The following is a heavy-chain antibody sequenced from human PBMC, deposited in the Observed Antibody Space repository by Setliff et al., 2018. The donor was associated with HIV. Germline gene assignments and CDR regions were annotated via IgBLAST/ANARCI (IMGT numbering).Heavy chain of an antibody. V-gene: IGHV4-61*09. CDR1: GGSISSGSYY. J-gene: IGHJ3*02. CDR2: IYTSGFT. D-gene: IGHD1-26*01. CDR3: ARDQGDTPSRGDI. Sequence: SETLSLTCTVSGGSISSGSYYWSWIRQPAGKGLEWIGHIYTSGFTNYNPSLKSRVTISIDTSRNQFSLNLKSVTAADTAVYYCARDQGDTPSRGDIWGQGTMVTVSS.